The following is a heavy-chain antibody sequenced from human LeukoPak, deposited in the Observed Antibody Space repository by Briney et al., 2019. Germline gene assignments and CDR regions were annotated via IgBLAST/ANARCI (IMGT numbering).Heavy chain of an antibody. Sequence: SETLSLTCTVSGGSISSYYWSWIRQPPGKGLEWIGYIYYSGSTNYNPSLKSRVTISVDTSKNQFSLKLSSVTAADTAVYYCASGGIAAAGRVDYWGQGTLVTVSS. J-gene: IGHJ4*02. D-gene: IGHD6-13*01. V-gene: IGHV4-59*12. CDR2: IYYSGST. CDR3: ASGGIAAAGRVDY. CDR1: GGSISSYY.